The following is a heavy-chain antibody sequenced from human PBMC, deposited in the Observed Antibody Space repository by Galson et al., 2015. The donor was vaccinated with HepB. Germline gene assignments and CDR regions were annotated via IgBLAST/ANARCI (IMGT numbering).Heavy chain of an antibody. Sequence: SVKVSCKASGYTFTSYTMHWVRQAPGQRLEWMGWINAGNGNTKYSQKFQGRVTITRDTSASTAYMELSSLRSEDTAVCYCAKSAPVTIFGVVSRFDPWGQGTLVTVSS. D-gene: IGHD3-3*01. CDR1: GYTFTSYT. J-gene: IGHJ5*02. CDR3: AKSAPVTIFGVVSRFDP. CDR2: INAGNGNT. V-gene: IGHV1-3*01.